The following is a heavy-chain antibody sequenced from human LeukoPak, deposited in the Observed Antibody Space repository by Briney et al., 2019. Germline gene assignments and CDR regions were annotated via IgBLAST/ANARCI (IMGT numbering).Heavy chain of an antibody. CDR2: TYHRGTT. CDR1: GGYISSDSW. V-gene: IGHV4-4*02. D-gene: IGHD3-10*01. CDR3: ARRDYYGITNYFDL. J-gene: IGHJ2*01. Sequence: PSETLSLTCAVSGGYISSDSWWSWVRQPPGKGLEWIGETYHRGTTNYNPSLKSRVTISVDKSKNQFSLNLSSVTAADTAVYYCARRDYYGITNYFDLWGRGTLVTVSS.